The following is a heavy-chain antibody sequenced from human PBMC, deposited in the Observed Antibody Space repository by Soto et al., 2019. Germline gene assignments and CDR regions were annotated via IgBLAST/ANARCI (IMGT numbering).Heavy chain of an antibody. CDR2: INHSGTT. D-gene: IGHD1-1*01. Sequence: SETLSLTCAVSGGSFSGCYWTWIRQPPGEGLEWIFKINHSGTTNFKQSLRSRLTISLDSSKKHFSLKLTSMTAADAAVYYCARDDRTLVPSYGLDXWGQGTTVT. CDR3: ARDDRTLVPSYGLDX. J-gene: IGHJ6*02. CDR1: GGSFSGCY. V-gene: IGHV4-34*01.